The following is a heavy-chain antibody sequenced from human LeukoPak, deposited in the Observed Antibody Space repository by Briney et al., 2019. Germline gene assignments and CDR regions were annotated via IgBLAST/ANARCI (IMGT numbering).Heavy chain of an antibody. V-gene: IGHV1-69*13. CDR3: ASTFDSSSWYVSFDY. CDR2: IIPIFGTA. J-gene: IGHJ4*02. CDR1: GGTLSSYA. Sequence: ASVKVSCKASGGTLSSYAISWVRQAPGQGLEWMGGIIPIFGTANYAQKFQGRVTITADESTSTAYMELSSLRSEDTAVYYCASTFDSSSWYVSFDYWGQGTLVTVSS. D-gene: IGHD6-13*01.